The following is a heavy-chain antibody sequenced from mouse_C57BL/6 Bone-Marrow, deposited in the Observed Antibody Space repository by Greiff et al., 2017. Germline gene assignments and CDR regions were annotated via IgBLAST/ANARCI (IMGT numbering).Heavy chain of an antibody. Sequence: VQLQQSGPELVKPGASVKLSCKASGYTFTSYDINWVKQRPGQGLEWIGWIYPRDGSTKYNEKFKGKATLTVDTSSRTAYMELHSLTSEDSAVYFCARGGTTVVAPFAYWGQGTLVTVSA. CDR2: IYPRDGST. J-gene: IGHJ3*01. D-gene: IGHD1-1*01. CDR3: ARGGTTVVAPFAY. V-gene: IGHV1-85*01. CDR1: GYTFTSYD.